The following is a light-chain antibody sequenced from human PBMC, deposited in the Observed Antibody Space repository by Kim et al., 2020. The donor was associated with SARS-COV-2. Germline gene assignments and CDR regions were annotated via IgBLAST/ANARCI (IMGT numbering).Light chain of an antibody. CDR3: QQRYSWPVT. V-gene: IGKV3-11*01. J-gene: IGKJ1*01. CDR1: QSVSSQ. CDR2: DVS. Sequence: EIVLTQSPATLSLSPGERATLSCRASQSVSSQLAWYQQTHGQAPRLLMYDVSNRATGIPDRFSGSGSGTDFTLTISSLEPEDFALYYCQQRYSWPVTFGQGTKVDIK.